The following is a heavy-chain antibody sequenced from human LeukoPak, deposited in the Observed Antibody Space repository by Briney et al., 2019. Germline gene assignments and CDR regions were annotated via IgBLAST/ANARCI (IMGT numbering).Heavy chain of an antibody. D-gene: IGHD2-8*02. J-gene: IGHJ4*02. V-gene: IGHV4-59*08. CDR1: GGSISSYY. CDR3: AGHHPGNTVDF. Sequence: SETLSLTCTVSGGSISSYYWSWLRQPPGKGLEWIAYISDRGSINYNPSLKSRVTISLETSKNQFSLQLSSVTAADTADYYFAGHHPGNTVDFWGQGTLVTV. CDR2: ISDRGSI.